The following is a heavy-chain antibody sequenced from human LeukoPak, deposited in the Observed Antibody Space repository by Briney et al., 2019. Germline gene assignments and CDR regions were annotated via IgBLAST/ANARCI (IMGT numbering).Heavy chain of an antibody. J-gene: IGHJ4*02. CDR2: IKQDGSEK. D-gene: IGHD6-19*01. CDR1: GFTFRSYW. Sequence: GGSLRLSCAASGFTFRSYWMSWVRQAPGKGLEWVANIKQDGSEKYYVDSVKGRFTISRDSAKNSLYLQMNSLRAEDTAVYYCAKTSGYTSGWLEGWGQGTLVTVSS. CDR3: AKTSGYTSGWLEG. V-gene: IGHV3-7*03.